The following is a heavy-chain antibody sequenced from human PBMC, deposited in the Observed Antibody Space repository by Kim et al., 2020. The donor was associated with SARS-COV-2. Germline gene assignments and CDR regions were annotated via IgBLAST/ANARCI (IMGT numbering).Heavy chain of an antibody. CDR1: GGSFSGYY. D-gene: IGHD1-26*01. Sequence: SETLSLTCAVYGGSFSGYYWSWIRQPPGKGLEWIGEINHSGSTNYNPSLKSRVTISVDTSKNQFSLKLSSVTAADTAVYYCARGGRGGVGARRIDYWGQGTLVTVSS. CDR2: INHSGST. CDR3: ARGGRGGVGARRIDY. J-gene: IGHJ4*02. V-gene: IGHV4-34*01.